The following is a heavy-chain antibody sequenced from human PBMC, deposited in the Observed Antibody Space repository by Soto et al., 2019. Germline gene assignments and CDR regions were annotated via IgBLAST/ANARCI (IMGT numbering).Heavy chain of an antibody. CDR2: IYWDDDK. Sequence: QITLKGSGPTLVKPTQTLTLTCTFSGFSLSTSGVGVGWIRQPPGKALEWLALIYWDDDKRYSPSLKSRLTITKDTSKNQVVLTMTNTDPVDTATYYCAHVYGGYDNFDYWGQGTLVTVSS. J-gene: IGHJ4*02. V-gene: IGHV2-5*02. D-gene: IGHD5-12*01. CDR1: GFSLSTSGVG. CDR3: AHVYGGYDNFDY.